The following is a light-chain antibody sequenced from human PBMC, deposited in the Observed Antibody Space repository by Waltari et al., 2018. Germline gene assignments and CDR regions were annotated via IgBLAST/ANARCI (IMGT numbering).Light chain of an antibody. J-gene: IGLJ2*01. CDR1: RDINAGTYK. CDR3: MIWHSSAVV. V-gene: IGLV5-45*03. CDR2: YKSDSDK. Sequence: QAVLTQPSSLSASPGASASLTGTLRRDINAGTYKLYWYQHKPGSPPQYLLRYKSDSDKQQGSGGPSRFSGFKDASANAGILLISGLQSEDEADYYCMIWHSSAVVFGGGTKLTVL.